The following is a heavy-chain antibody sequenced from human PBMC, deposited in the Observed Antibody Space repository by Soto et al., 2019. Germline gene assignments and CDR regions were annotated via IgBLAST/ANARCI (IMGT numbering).Heavy chain of an antibody. D-gene: IGHD3-22*01. V-gene: IGHV1-2*02. Sequence: GASVKVSCKASGYTFTDYYIHWVRQAPGQGLEWIGWINPKTGVSKSSQKVQGRVTMTRDTSISTGFMELSRLRSDDTAVYYCARAFPYYDSSGHYWGQGTLVTVSS. CDR3: ARAFPYYDSSGHY. CDR2: INPKTGVS. J-gene: IGHJ4*02. CDR1: GYTFTDYY.